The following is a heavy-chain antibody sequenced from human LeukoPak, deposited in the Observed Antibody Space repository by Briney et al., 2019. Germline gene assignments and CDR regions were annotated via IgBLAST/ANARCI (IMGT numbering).Heavy chain of an antibody. V-gene: IGHV1-18*04. Sequence: GASVKVSCKASGYTFTGYYMNWVRQAPGQGLEWMGWISAYNGNTNYAQKLQGRVTMTTDTSTSTAHMELRSLRSDDTAVYYCARESSSCPCFDYWGQGTLVTVSS. CDR2: ISAYNGNT. J-gene: IGHJ4*02. D-gene: IGHD6-13*01. CDR3: ARESSSCPCFDY. CDR1: GYTFTGYY.